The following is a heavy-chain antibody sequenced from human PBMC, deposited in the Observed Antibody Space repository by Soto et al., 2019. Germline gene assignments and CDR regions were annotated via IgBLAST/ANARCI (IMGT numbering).Heavy chain of an antibody. CDR2: FYYTGST. J-gene: IGHJ5*02. Sequence: PSETLSLTCTVSGGSISSGNFYWAWIRQPPGKGLEWIGSFYYTGSTYYTPSLKSRATIFVDTSKNQIFLKLNSVTAADTAVYYCARPIEGGSSGYHHWGQGTLVTVSS. CDR1: GGSISSGNFY. D-gene: IGHD3-22*01. CDR3: ARPIEGGSSGYHH. V-gene: IGHV4-39*01.